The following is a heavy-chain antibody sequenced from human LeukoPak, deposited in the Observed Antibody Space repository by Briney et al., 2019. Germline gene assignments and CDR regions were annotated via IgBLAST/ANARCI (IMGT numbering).Heavy chain of an antibody. Sequence: GSLRLSRAASGFTFSSYAMSWVRQTPGKGLEWVSATIGGGDDTYHADSVKGRFTISRDNSRNTLYMQMNNLRAEDTAIYYCAKSILARCSGATCYPFDYWGQGTPVTVSS. D-gene: IGHD2-15*01. V-gene: IGHV3-23*01. CDR1: GFTFSSYA. J-gene: IGHJ4*02. CDR3: AKSILARCSGATCYPFDY. CDR2: TIGGGDDT.